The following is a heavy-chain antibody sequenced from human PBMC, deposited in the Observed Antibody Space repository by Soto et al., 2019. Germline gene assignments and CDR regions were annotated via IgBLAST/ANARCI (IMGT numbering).Heavy chain of an antibody. CDR2: ISWNSGST. J-gene: IGHJ4*02. CDR3: ARDTDSDTWNDPFDY. CDR1: GFIFDDFA. D-gene: IGHD1-1*01. Sequence: DVQLVESGEGLVQPGRSLRLSCAASGFIFDDFAMHWVRQAPGKGLEWVSGISWNSGSTDYAASVKGRFIISRDNARNSLYLQMNSLRPEDTALYYCARDTDSDTWNDPFDYWGQGALVIVS. V-gene: IGHV3-9*01.